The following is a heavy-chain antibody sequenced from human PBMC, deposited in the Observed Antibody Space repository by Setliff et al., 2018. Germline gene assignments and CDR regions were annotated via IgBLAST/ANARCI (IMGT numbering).Heavy chain of an antibody. Sequence: EPLSLTCTVSGGSITNFYWNWIRQSPGKGLEWIGYIYSSGITNYNPSLKSRLTMSVDTSKNQFSLHLSSMTAADTAVYYCARQPPLNWAIPFDLWGQGKRVTVSS. D-gene: IGHD7-27*01. CDR1: GGSITNFY. J-gene: IGHJ3*01. CDR2: IYSSGIT. CDR3: ARQPPLNWAIPFDL. V-gene: IGHV4-59*08.